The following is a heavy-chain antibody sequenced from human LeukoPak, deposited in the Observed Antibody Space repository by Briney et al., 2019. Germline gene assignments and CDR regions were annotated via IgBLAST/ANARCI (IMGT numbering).Heavy chain of an antibody. J-gene: IGHJ3*02. D-gene: IGHD6-19*01. Sequence: PSGTLSLTCTVSGDSINSFYWSWLRQPPGKGLEWIGYIYTSGSTQYNPSRKSRVTIPPDPSKNQFPLKLSSVTAENTAVYYCARRLARVFDAFDIWGQGTRDSVS. CDR2: IYTSGST. CDR1: GDSINSFY. CDR3: ARRLARVFDAFDI. V-gene: IGHV4-4*09.